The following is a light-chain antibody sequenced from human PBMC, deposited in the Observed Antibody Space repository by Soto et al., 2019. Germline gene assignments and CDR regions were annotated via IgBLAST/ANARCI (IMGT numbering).Light chain of an antibody. V-gene: IGLV2-8*01. J-gene: IGLJ3*02. CDR2: EVS. CDR3: SSYAASNLRV. CDR1: SSDVGGYNF. Sequence: QSALTQPPSASGSPGQSVTISCTGTSSDVGGYNFVSWYQQHPGKAPKLIIYEVSKRPSGVPDRFSGSKSGNTASLTVSGLQAEDEADYYCSSYAASNLRVFGGGTKLTVL.